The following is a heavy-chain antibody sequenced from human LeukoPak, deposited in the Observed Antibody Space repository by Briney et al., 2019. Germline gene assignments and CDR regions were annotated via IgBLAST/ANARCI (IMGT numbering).Heavy chain of an antibody. CDR2: IYYSGTT. J-gene: IGHJ3*02. D-gene: IGHD3-10*01. V-gene: IGHV4-61*01. CDR1: GYSISSGYY. CDR3: ARGGWSAFDI. Sequence: PSETLSLTCTVSGYSISSGYYWSWIRQPPGKGLEWIGYIYYSGTTNYNPYLKSRVTISVDTSKNQFSMKLRSVTAADTAVYYCARGGWSAFDIWGQGTMVTVSS.